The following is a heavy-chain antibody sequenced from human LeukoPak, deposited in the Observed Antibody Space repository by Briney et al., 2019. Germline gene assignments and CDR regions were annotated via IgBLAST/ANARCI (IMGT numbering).Heavy chain of an antibody. CDR3: AKRHGDYFDY. Sequence: PGGSLRLPCAASGFPFSSYAMSWVRQPPGKGLECVSTISDSFRITDDADSVKGRLTISRDNSKNTLYLQMNTLRAEDTAVYYCAKRHGDYFDYWGQGTLVTVSS. D-gene: IGHD4-17*01. CDR2: ISDSFRIT. J-gene: IGHJ4*02. V-gene: IGHV3-23*01. CDR1: GFPFSSYA.